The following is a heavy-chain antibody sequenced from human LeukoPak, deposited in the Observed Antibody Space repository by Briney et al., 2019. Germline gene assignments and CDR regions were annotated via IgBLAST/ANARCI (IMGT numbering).Heavy chain of an antibody. V-gene: IGHV4-59*01. Sequence: SETLSLTCTVSGGSISSYYWSWIRQPPGKGLEWIGYIYYSGSTNYNPSLKSRVTISVDTSKNQFSLKLSSMAAADTAVYYCARAGVGGIRDWGQGTLVTVSS. CDR1: GGSISSYY. D-gene: IGHD2-15*01. CDR2: IYYSGST. J-gene: IGHJ4*02. CDR3: ARAGVGGIRD.